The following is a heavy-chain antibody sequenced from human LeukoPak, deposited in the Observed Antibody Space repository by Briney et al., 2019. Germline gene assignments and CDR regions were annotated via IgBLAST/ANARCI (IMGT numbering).Heavy chain of an antibody. CDR1: GVSISSYY. V-gene: IGHV4-59*01. D-gene: IGHD5-18*01. CDR2: IYYSGST. Sequence: SETLSLTCTVSGVSISSYYWSWLRQPPGKGLEWLGYIYYSGSTNYNPSLKSRVTISVDTSKNQFSLKLSSVTAADTAVYYCARWRERSDTAMVTDAFDIWGQGTMVTVSS. J-gene: IGHJ3*02. CDR3: ARWRERSDTAMVTDAFDI.